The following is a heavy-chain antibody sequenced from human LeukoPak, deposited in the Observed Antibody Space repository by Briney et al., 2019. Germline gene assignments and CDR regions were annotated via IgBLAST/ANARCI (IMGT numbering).Heavy chain of an antibody. J-gene: IGHJ3*02. CDR3: ARDTSVTPFDI. Sequence: GGSLRLSCAASRSTLSSHWMSWVRQAPGKGLEWVANIKQDGSEIHYVDSVKGRFTISRDNAKNSLYLQMNSLRAEDTAVYYCARDTSVTPFDIWGQGTMVTVSS. CDR1: RSTLSSHW. D-gene: IGHD4-17*01. V-gene: IGHV3-7*01. CDR2: IKQDGSEI.